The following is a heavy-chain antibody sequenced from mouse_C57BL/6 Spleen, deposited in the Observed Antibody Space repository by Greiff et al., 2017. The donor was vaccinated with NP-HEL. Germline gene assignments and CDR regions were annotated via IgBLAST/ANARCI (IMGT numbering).Heavy chain of an antibody. J-gene: IGHJ2*01. CDR3: ARDWDNFDY. D-gene: IGHD4-1*01. Sequence: QVQLQQPGAELVRPGSSVKLSCKASGYTFTSYWMHWVKQRPIQGLDWIGNIDPSDSETHSNQKFKDKATLTVDKSSSTAYMQLSSLTSEDSAVYYCARDWDNFDYWGQGTTLTVSS. V-gene: IGHV1-52*01. CDR1: GYTFTSYW. CDR2: IDPSDSET.